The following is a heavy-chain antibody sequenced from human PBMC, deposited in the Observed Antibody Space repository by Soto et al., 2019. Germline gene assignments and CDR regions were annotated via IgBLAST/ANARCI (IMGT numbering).Heavy chain of an antibody. J-gene: IGHJ5*02. CDR1: GGSISSSNW. D-gene: IGHD6-6*01. V-gene: IGHV4-4*02. CDR2: IYHSGST. Sequence: PSETLSLTCAVSGGSISSSNWWGWVRQPPGKGLEWIGEIYHSGSTNYNPSLKSRVTISVDKSKNQFSLKLSSVTAADTAVYYCARESSSNSYSSSSAHPFDPWGQGTLVTVSS. CDR3: ARESSSNSYSSSSAHPFDP.